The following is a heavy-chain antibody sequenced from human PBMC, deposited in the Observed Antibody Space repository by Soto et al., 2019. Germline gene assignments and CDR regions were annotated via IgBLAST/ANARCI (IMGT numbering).Heavy chain of an antibody. CDR2: IYYSGST. Sequence: KASETLSLTCAVYGGSFSGYYWSWIRQPPGKGLEWIGYIYYSGSTNYNPSLKSRVTISVDTSKNQFSLKLSSVTAADTALYYCARGHYYGSGSYYKVRGNWFDPWGQGTLVTVSS. CDR1: GGSFSGYY. D-gene: IGHD3-10*01. J-gene: IGHJ5*02. CDR3: ARGHYYGSGSYYKVRGNWFDP. V-gene: IGHV4-59*01.